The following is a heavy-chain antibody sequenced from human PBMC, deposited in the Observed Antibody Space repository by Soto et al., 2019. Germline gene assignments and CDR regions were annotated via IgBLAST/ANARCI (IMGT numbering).Heavy chain of an antibody. CDR1: GFTFNNYR. D-gene: IGHD2-2*01. J-gene: IGHJ4*02. V-gene: IGHV3-7*04. Sequence: EVQLVESGGGLVQPGGSLRLSCAASGFTFNNYRMTWVRQAPGKGLEWVANIKQDGSETYYVDSVEGRFTISRDNAKNSVYLQMNSLRVEDTAVYYCARELGYCSSSSCWSDDWGQGTLVTVSS. CDR2: IKQDGSET. CDR3: ARELGYCSSSSCWSDD.